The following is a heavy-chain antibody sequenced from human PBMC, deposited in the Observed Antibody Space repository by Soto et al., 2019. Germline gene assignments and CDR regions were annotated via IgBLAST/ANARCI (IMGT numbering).Heavy chain of an antibody. D-gene: IGHD1-1*01. CDR3: AKDLTTAPGTY. CDR2: ISYDGSNK. CDR1: GFTFSSYG. V-gene: IGHV3-30*18. Sequence: QVQLVESGGGVVQPGRSLRLSCAASGFTFSSYGMHWVRQAPGKGLEWVAVISYDGSNKYYADSVKGRFTISRDNSKNTLYLQMNSLRAEDTAVYYCAKDLTTAPGTYWGQGTLVTVSS. J-gene: IGHJ4*02.